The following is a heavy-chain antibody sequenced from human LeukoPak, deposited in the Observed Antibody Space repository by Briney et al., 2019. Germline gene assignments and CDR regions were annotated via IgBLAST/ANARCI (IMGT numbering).Heavy chain of an antibody. D-gene: IGHD6-13*01. CDR1: GGSISSSNYY. CDR2: IYYSGSS. J-gene: IGHJ5*02. V-gene: IGHV4-31*03. CDR3: ARAYTSSCRWFDP. Sequence: SETLSLTCTVSGGSISSSNYYWGWIRQHPGKGLEWIGYIYYSGSSYYNPSLKSRITISVDTSKNQFSLKLSSVTAADTAVYYCARAYTSSCRWFDPWGQGTLVTVSS.